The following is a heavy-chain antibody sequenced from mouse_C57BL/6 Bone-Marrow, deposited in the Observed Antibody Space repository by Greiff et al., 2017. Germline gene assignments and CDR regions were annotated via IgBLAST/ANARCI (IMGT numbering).Heavy chain of an antibody. J-gene: IGHJ4*01. CDR2: IRSKSNNYAT. D-gene: IGHD1-1*01. CDR1: GFSFNTYA. V-gene: IGHV10-1*01. Sequence: DVQLVESGGGLVQPKGSLKLSCAASGFSFNTYAMNWVRQAPGKGLEWVARIRSKSNNYATYYADSVKDRFTISRDDSESMLYLQMNNLKTEDTAMYYCVSHYGSSYDAMDYWGQGTSVTVSS. CDR3: VSHYGSSYDAMDY.